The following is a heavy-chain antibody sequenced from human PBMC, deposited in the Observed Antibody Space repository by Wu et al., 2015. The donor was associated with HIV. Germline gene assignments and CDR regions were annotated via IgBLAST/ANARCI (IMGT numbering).Heavy chain of an antibody. J-gene: IGHJ4*02. CDR1: GYSFTAHY. V-gene: IGHV1-2*02. Sequence: QVQLVQSGAELTKPGASVRVSCQTSGYSFTAHYIHWVRQAPGQGLEWMGWINPNSGGTNYAQRFQGRVTMTRDTSISTAYMELSSLRSDDTAVYYCARGASWGFVDYWGQGTLVTVSS. CDR2: INPNSGGT. D-gene: IGHD7-27*01. CDR3: ARGASWGFVDY.